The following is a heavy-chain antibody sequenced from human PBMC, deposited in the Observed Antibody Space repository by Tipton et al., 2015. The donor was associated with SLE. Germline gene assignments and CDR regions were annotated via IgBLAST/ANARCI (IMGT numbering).Heavy chain of an antibody. J-gene: IGHJ3*02. CDR3: ASYYDILTGSGAFDI. Sequence: TLSLTCAVYGGSFSGYYWSWIRQPPGKGLEWIGEINHSGSTNYNPSLKSRVTISVDTSKNQFSLKLSSVTAADTAVYYCASYYDILTGSGAFDIWGQGTMVTVSS. D-gene: IGHD3-9*01. V-gene: IGHV4-34*01. CDR2: INHSGST. CDR1: GGSFSGYY.